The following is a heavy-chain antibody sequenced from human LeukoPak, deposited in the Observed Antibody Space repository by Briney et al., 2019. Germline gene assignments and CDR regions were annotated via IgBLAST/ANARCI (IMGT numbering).Heavy chain of an antibody. D-gene: IGHD3-22*01. CDR3: ARVYLGVYYYGSSGYSHLDY. J-gene: IGHJ4*02. CDR1: GYTFTDYY. V-gene: IGHV1-2*02. CDR2: INPNSGGT. Sequence: ASVEVSCKASGYTFTDYYMHWVRQAPGQGLEWMGWINPNSGGTKYAQKFQGRVTMTRDTSISTAYMELSRLRSDDTAVYYCARVYLGVYYYGSSGYSHLDYWGQGTLVTVSS.